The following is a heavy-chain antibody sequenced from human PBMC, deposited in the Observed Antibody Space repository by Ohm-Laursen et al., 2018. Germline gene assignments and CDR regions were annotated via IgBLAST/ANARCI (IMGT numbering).Heavy chain of an antibody. Sequence: SLRLSCSAPGFTFSDYYMSWIRQAPGKGLEWASYISSSGSTIYYADSVKGRFTISRDNAKNSLYLQMNSLRADDTAVYYCARDGGSYQDDVFDIWGQGTMVTVPS. CDR2: ISSSGSTI. CDR3: ARDGGSYQDDVFDI. CDR1: GFTFSDYY. J-gene: IGHJ3*02. D-gene: IGHD3-16*01. V-gene: IGHV3-11*01.